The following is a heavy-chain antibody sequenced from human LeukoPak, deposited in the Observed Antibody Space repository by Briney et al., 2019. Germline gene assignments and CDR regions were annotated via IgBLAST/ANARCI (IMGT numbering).Heavy chain of an antibody. V-gene: IGHV3-30*03. CDR3: ARGTTVIRNALDI. J-gene: IGHJ3*02. CDR2: ISYDGTNK. D-gene: IGHD4-17*01. Sequence: GRSLRLSCAVSGSPFSNYGLHWVRQAPGKGLEWVGVISYDGTNKYYADSVKGRFTISRDNAKNTLYLQMNNLRDEDTAVYYCARGTTVIRNALDIWGQGTVVTVS. CDR1: GSPFSNYG.